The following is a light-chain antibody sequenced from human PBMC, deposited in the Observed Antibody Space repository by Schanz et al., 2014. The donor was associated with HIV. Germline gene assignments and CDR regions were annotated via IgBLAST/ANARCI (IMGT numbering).Light chain of an antibody. J-gene: IGKJ1*01. Sequence: EIVMTQSPVTLSVSPGERATLSCRASQSVRTNLAWYQQKRGQAPRLLIYRASTRATGIPARFSGSGSGTDFTLTISRLEPEDFAVYYCQHYGSSLWTFGQGTKVEIK. CDR3: QHYGSSLWT. CDR1: QSVRTN. V-gene: IGKV3-20*01. CDR2: RAS.